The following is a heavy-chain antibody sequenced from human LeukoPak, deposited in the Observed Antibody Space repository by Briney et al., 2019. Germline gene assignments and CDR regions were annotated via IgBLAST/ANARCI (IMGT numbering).Heavy chain of an antibody. V-gene: IGHV4-4*02. CDR1: GGSISSSNW. CDR3: ARVGDYVWGSSRYIDY. CDR2: IYHSGST. D-gene: IGHD3-16*02. J-gene: IGHJ4*02. Sequence: SETLSLTCAVSGGSISSSNWWSWVRQPPGKGLEWIGEIYHSGSTNCNPSLKSRVTISVDKSKNQFSLKLSSVTAADTAVYYCARVGDYVWGSSRYIDYWGQGTLVTVSS.